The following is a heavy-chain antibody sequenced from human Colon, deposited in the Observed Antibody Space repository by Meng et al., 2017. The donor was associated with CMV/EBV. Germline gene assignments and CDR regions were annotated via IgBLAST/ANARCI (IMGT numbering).Heavy chain of an antibody. V-gene: IGHV3-74*03. CDR3: ARPRDGYSPFDL. CDR2: LNNDGTYM. CDR1: GFTLSSYW. Sequence: GESLKISCAASGFTLSSYWMHWVRQAPGKGLVWVARLNNDGTYMTYADSVRGRFSISRDNAQNTVYLQMNRLTAYDTAVYYCARPRDGYSPFDLWGQGTPVTVSS. J-gene: IGHJ4*02. D-gene: IGHD5-24*01.